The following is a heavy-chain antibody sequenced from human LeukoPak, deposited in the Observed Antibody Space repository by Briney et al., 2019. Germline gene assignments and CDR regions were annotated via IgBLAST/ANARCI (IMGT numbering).Heavy chain of an antibody. CDR2: MYTGGGR. J-gene: IGHJ4*02. V-gene: IGHV3-66*01. CDR3: TRGQSYCGADCYSD. CDR1: GFSVSNYY. D-gene: IGHD2-21*02. Sequence: PGGSLRLSCAASGFSVSNYYMSWVRQPPGNGLEWVSVMYTGGGRYYGDSVKGRFTISRDNSKNTVFLQMNSLRVEDTALYYCTRGQSYCGADCYSDWGQGTLVTVSS.